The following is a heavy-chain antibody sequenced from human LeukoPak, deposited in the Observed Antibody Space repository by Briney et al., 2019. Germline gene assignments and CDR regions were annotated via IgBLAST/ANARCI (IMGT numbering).Heavy chain of an antibody. D-gene: IGHD6-13*01. V-gene: IGHV3-23*01. Sequence: GGSLRLSCAASGFTFSSYAMSWVRQAPGKGLEWVSAISVSGGSTYYADSVKGRFTISRDNSKNTLYLQMNSLRAEDTAVYYCAKDVGYSSSWYYFDYWGQGTLVTVSS. J-gene: IGHJ4*02. CDR2: ISVSGGST. CDR3: AKDVGYSSSWYYFDY. CDR1: GFTFSSYA.